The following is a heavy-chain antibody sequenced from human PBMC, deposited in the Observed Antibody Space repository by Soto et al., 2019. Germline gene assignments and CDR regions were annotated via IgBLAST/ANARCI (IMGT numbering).Heavy chain of an antibody. CDR3: ARGNWSYWYFDL. CDR2: IYYSGST. V-gene: IGHV4-30-4*01. CDR1: GGCISSGDYY. D-gene: IGHD1-1*01. J-gene: IGHJ2*01. Sequence: QVQLQESGPGLVKPSQTLSLTCTVSGGCISSGDYYWSWIRQPPGKGLEWIGYIYYSGSTYYNPSLKSRVTISVDTSKNQFSLKLSSVTAADTAVYYRARGNWSYWYFDLWGRGTLVTVSS.